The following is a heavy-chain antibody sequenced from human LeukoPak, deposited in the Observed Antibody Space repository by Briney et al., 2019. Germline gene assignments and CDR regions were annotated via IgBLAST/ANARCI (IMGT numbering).Heavy chain of an antibody. J-gene: IGHJ4*02. Sequence: GGSLRLSCAASGFTLSSYSMNWVRQAPGKGLEWVSSISSSSSYIYYADSVKGRFTISRDNAKNSLYLQMNSLRAEDTAVYYCASEITYYYDSSGYQGIDYWGQGTLVTVSS. CDR2: ISSSSSYI. V-gene: IGHV3-21*01. CDR1: GFTLSSYS. CDR3: ASEITYYYDSSGYQGIDY. D-gene: IGHD3-22*01.